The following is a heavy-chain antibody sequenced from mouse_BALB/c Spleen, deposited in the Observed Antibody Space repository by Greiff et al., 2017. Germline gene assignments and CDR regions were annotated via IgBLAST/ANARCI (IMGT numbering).Heavy chain of an antibody. CDR3: ATTVVEDWFAY. J-gene: IGHJ3*01. D-gene: IGHD1-1*01. CDR2: INPSSGYT. CDR1: GYTFTSYT. Sequence: VQRVESGAELARPGASVKMSCKASGYTFTSYTMHWVKQRPGQGLEWIGYINPSSGYTNYNQKFKDKATLTADKSSSTAYMQLSSLTSEDSAVYYCATTVVEDWFAYWGQGTLVTVSA. V-gene: IGHV1-4*01.